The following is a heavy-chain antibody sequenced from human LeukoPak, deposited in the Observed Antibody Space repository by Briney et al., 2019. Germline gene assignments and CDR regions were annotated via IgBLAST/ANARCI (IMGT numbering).Heavy chain of an antibody. D-gene: IGHD6-13*01. V-gene: IGHV3-15*01. CDR3: TTHSSSWYAFDI. CDR2: IKSKTDGGTT. J-gene: IGHJ3*02. Sequence: PGASLRLSCAGSGFTFSSYWMSWVRQAPGKGLERVGRIKSKTDGGTTDYAAPVKGRFTISRDDSKNTLYLQMNSLKTEDTAVYYCTTHSSSWYAFDIWGQGTMVTVSS. CDR1: GFTFSSYW.